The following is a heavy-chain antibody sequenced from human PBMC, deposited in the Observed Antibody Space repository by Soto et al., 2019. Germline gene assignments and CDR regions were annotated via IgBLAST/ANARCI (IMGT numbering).Heavy chain of an antibody. J-gene: IGHJ4*02. CDR3: AALVGATGFDY. Sequence: SVKVSCKAAGFTFTSSSVQWVRQARGQRLEWIGWIVVGSGNTSCAQKFQERVTITRDMSTITAYMELSSLRSEDTAVYYCAALVGATGFDYWGQGTLVTVS. V-gene: IGHV1-58*01. D-gene: IGHD1-26*01. CDR2: IVVGSGNT. CDR1: GFTFTSSS.